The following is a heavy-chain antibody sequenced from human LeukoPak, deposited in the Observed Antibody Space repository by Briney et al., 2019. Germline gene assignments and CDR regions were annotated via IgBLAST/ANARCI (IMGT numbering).Heavy chain of an antibody. CDR3: ARDSYDFWSGATNWFDP. D-gene: IGHD3-3*01. CDR1: GYTFTSYG. CDR2: ISAYNGNT. V-gene: IGHV1-18*01. J-gene: IGHJ5*02. Sequence: GASVKVSCKASGYTFTSYGISWVRQAPGQGLEWMGWISAYNGNTNYAQKLQGRVTMTTDTSTSTAYMELRSLRSDDTAVYYCARDSYDFWSGATNWFDPWGQGTLVTVSS.